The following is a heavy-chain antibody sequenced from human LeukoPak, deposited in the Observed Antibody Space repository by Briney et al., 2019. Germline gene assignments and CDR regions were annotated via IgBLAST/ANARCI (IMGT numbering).Heavy chain of an antibody. D-gene: IGHD1-26*01. CDR3: ARGHSGSYLFF. J-gene: IGHJ1*01. CDR1: GFTFSGYA. CDR2: ISYDGSNK. V-gene: IGHV3-30-3*01. Sequence: GGSLRLSCAASGFTFSGYAMHWVRQAPGKGLEWVAFISYDGSNKYYADSVKGRFTISRDNSKNTLYLQMNSLRAEDTAVYYCARGHSGSYLFFGGQGTLVTVSS.